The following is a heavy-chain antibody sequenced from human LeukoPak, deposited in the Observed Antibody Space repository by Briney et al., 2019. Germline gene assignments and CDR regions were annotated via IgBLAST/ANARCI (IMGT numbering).Heavy chain of an antibody. CDR1: GGSISSYY. Sequence: SETLSLTCTVSGGSISSYYWSWIRQPPGKGLEWIGYIYHSGSTCYNPSLKSRVTISVDRSKNQFSLKLSSVTAADTAVYYCARHEEGYGGNFIDYWGQGTLVTVSS. CDR2: IYHSGST. D-gene: IGHD4-23*01. CDR3: ARHEEGYGGNFIDY. J-gene: IGHJ4*02. V-gene: IGHV4-59*08.